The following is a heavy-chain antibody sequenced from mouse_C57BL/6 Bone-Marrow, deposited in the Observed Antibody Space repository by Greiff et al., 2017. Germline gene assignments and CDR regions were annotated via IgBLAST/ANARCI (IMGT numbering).Heavy chain of an antibody. Sequence: EVKVVESGGGLVKPGGSLKLSCAASGFTFSSYTMSWVRQTPGKRLEWVGTISGGDGNTYYPDSLKGRFTISRDNAKNTLYLQMGSLMSEDTALYYCARHDPFDDWGQGTTLTVSS. CDR3: ARHDPFDD. CDR1: GFTFSSYT. CDR2: ISGGDGNT. J-gene: IGHJ2*01. V-gene: IGHV5-9*01.